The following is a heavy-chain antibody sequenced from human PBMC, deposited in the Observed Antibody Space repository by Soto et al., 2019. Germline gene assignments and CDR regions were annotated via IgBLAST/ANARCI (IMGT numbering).Heavy chain of an antibody. V-gene: IGHV3-11*06. CDR1: GFTFSDYY. CDR2: ISSSATYA. CDR3: ARNDSSGYLDS. J-gene: IGHJ4*02. D-gene: IGHD3-22*01. Sequence: GGSMRLSCAASGFTFSDYYISWIRQAPGKGLEWLSYISSSATYAIYADSVKGRFTLSRDNAKNSLYLQMNSLRAEDTAVYYCARNDSSGYLDSWGQGTLVTVSS.